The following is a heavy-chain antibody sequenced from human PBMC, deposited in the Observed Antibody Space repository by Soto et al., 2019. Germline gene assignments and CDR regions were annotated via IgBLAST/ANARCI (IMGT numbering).Heavy chain of an antibody. CDR3: ATVAAAKYYFDY. Sequence: GASVKVSCKVSGYTLTELSMHWVRQAPGKGLEWVGGFDPEDGETIYAQKFQGRVTMTEDTSTDTAYMELSSLRSEDTAVYYCATVAAAKYYFDYWGQGTLVTVSS. CDR1: GYTLTELS. V-gene: IGHV1-24*01. CDR2: FDPEDGET. D-gene: IGHD6-13*01. J-gene: IGHJ4*02.